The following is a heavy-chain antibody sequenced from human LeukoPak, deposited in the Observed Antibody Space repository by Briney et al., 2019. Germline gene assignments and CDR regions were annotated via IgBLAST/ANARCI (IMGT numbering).Heavy chain of an antibody. J-gene: IGHJ4*02. Sequence: PGGSLRLSCAASGFTFTSYNMNWVRQAPGKGLEWVSLISSSTNYIYYADSVQGRFTISRDNAKNSLHLQMNSLRDEDTAVYYCARGHGGNYFDSWGQGTLVTVSS. V-gene: IGHV3-21*01. D-gene: IGHD4-23*01. CDR2: ISSSTNYI. CDR1: GFTFTSYN. CDR3: ARGHGGNYFDS.